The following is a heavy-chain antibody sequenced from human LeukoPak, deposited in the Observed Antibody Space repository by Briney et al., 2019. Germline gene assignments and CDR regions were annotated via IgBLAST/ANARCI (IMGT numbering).Heavy chain of an antibody. CDR1: GYSFTSYW. CDR3: ARQPHRSGWGGDWFDP. D-gene: IGHD6-19*01. V-gene: IGHV5-51*01. J-gene: IGHJ5*02. CDR2: IYPGDSDT. Sequence: GESLKISCKGSGYSFTSYWSGWVRQMPGKGLEWMGIIYPGDSDTRYSPSFQGQVPISADKSISTAYLQWSRLKASDSAMYYCARQPHRSGWGGDWFDPWGQGTLVTVSS.